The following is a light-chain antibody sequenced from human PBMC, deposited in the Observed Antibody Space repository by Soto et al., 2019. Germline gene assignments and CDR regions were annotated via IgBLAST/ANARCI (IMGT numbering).Light chain of an antibody. Sequence: QSALTQPASVSGSPGQSITISCTGTSSDVGGYNYVSWYQQHPGKAPKLMIYDVSNRPSGVSNRFSGSKSGNTAPLTISGLQAEDEADYYCSSYTSSNTGVFGTGTKVTVL. CDR2: DVS. J-gene: IGLJ1*01. V-gene: IGLV2-14*03. CDR1: SSDVGGYNY. CDR3: SSYTSSNTGV.